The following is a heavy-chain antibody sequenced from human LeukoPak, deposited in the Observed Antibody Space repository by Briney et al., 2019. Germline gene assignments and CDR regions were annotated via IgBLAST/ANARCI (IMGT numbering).Heavy chain of an antibody. CDR2: ISYDGSNK. CDR1: GFTFSNYD. J-gene: IGHJ4*02. CDR3: ARLDY. V-gene: IGHV3-30*03. Sequence: GRSLRLSCAASGFTFSNYDMFWVRQAPGKGLEWVAFISYDGSNKYYADSVKGRFTISRDNSKNTLYLQMNSLRAEDTAVYYCARLDYWGQGTLVTVSS.